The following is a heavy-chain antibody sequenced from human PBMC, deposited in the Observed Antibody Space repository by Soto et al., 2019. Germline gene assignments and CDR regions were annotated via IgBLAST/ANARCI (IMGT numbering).Heavy chain of an antibody. CDR1: GASISSYN. J-gene: IGHJ5*02. CDR2: MHHTQGT. CDR3: ARVPFVGYFDWLDP. V-gene: IGHV4-59*01. D-gene: IGHD3-9*01. Sequence: SETLSLTCSVSGASISSYNWTRIRQPPGGGLEWIGYMHHTQGTNDNPSLRGRVHMSIDTSMNQFSLRLTSVTAADTAVYYCARVPFVGYFDWLDPWGHGTLVTFSS.